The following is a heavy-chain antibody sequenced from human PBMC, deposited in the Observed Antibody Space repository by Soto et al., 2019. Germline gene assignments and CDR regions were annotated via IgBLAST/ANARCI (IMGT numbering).Heavy chain of an antibody. Sequence: QVQMQESGPGLVNPSESLSLSCTVSGGSISSYYGSWFRQSPGKRMEWIGYVHHSWGSSYNPSLQSRVAISLDTSKSQFSLKVTSVTATDTAVYYCARQGFGPLHGLVDVWGQGTTVTVSS. V-gene: IGHV4-59*08. CDR1: GGSISSYY. CDR2: VHHSWGS. CDR3: ARQGFGPLHGLVDV. J-gene: IGHJ6*02. D-gene: IGHD3-10*01.